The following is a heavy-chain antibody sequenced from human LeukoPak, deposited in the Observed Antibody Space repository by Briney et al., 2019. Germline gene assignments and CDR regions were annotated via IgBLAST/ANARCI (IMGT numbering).Heavy chain of an antibody. CDR1: GFTFSSYS. J-gene: IGHJ4*02. D-gene: IGHD2-15*01. CDR2: ISSNSSYI. V-gene: IGHV3-21*01. Sequence: GGSLRLSCAASGFTFSSYSMNWVRQAPGKGLQWVSSISSNSSYIYYADSVKGRFTISRDNAKNSLYLQMNSLRAEDTAVYYCARVYCSGGSCYDYWGQGTLVTVSS. CDR3: ARVYCSGGSCYDY.